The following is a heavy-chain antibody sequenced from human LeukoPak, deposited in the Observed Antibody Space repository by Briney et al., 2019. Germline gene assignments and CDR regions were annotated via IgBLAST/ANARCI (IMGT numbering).Heavy chain of an antibody. J-gene: IGHJ5*02. Sequence: SETLCLTCVVSGGSISGTKWCTWVRQSPQTGLEWIGEVFHSGATNHNPSLKSRLTISVDTSKNQFSLKLSSVTAADTAVYYCARDSPVVAATKVWFDPWGQGTLVTVSS. V-gene: IGHV4-4*02. CDR1: GGSISGTKW. D-gene: IGHD2-15*01. CDR2: VFHSGAT. CDR3: ARDSPVVAATKVWFDP.